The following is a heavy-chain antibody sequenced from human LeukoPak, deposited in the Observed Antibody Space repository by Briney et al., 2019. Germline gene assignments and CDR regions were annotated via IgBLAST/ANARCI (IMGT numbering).Heavy chain of an antibody. Sequence: HPGGSLRLSCAASGFTFSIYSMNWVRQAPGKGLEWVSYISSSSNTIYYADSVKGRFTISRDDAKNSLYLQMNSLRAEDTAVYYCARSTAGRPLDCWGQGTLVTVSS. CDR3: ARSTAGRPLDC. J-gene: IGHJ4*02. CDR2: ISSSSNTI. V-gene: IGHV3-48*01. D-gene: IGHD6-6*01. CDR1: GFTFSIYS.